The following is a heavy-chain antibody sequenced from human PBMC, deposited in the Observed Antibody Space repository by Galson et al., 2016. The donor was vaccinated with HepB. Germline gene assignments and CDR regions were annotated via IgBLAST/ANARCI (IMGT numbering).Heavy chain of an antibody. CDR2: IYSGGDT. CDR1: GFTVRNNC. Sequence: SLRLSCAASGFTVRNNCMSWVRQAPGKGLEWVSLIYSGGDTYYAESVKGRFTISRDNSKNTLYLQMNSPRVEDTAIYYCKGYSAGDHWGQGTLVTVSS. CDR3: KGYSAGDH. V-gene: IGHV3-53*01. J-gene: IGHJ4*02. D-gene: IGHD2-21*01.